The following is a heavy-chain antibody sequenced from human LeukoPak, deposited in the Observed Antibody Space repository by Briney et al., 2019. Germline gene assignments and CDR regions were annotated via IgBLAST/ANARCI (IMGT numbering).Heavy chain of an antibody. J-gene: IGHJ4*02. CDR2: ISVRSNYI. D-gene: IGHD3-22*01. V-gene: IGHV3-21*01. CDR3: VRLRRNSDTTGFYYYYDF. Sequence: GGSLRLSCAASGYTFSSYSINWIRQAPGKGLEWVSSISVRSNYIYYADSVRGRFRISRDDARDSLYLQMNSLRAEDTAVYYCVRLRRNSDTTGFYYYYDFWGQGTLVTVSS. CDR1: GYTFSSYS.